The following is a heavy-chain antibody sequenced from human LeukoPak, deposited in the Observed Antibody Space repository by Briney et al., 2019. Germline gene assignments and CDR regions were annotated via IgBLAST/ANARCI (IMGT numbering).Heavy chain of an antibody. D-gene: IGHD3-22*01. Sequence: GASVKVSCKASGYSFTDYAMHWVRQAPGQRLEWIGWINAANGSTKYSQNFQGRVTITRDTSASTAYMELSSLRSEDTAVYYCAGTYYYDSSGYYPAFDYWGQGTLVTVSS. CDR3: AGTYYYDSSGYYPAFDY. V-gene: IGHV1-3*01. J-gene: IGHJ4*02. CDR2: INAANGST. CDR1: GYSFTDYA.